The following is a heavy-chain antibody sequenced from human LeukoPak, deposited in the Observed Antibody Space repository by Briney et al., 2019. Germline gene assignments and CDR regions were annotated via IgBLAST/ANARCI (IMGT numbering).Heavy chain of an antibody. CDR1: GGPFSGYF. D-gene: IGHD2-2*01. J-gene: IGHJ4*02. CDR3: ARGRGYCSSTSCQFDY. V-gene: IGHV4-34*01. Sequence: ASETLSLTCAVSGGPFSGYFWSWIRQSSGKGLEWIGEIHNSGTTNYNPSLNSRVTISEDTSKNQFSLKLSSVTAADTAVYYCARGRGYCSSTSCQFDYWGQGTLVTVSS. CDR2: IHNSGTT.